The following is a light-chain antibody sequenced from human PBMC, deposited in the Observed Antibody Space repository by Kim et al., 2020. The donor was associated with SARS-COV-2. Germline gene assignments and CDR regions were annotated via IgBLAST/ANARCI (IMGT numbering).Light chain of an antibody. CDR1: SLRNYY. CDR3: SSRDSTGDHVV. Sequence: AFGQTVRRTCQGDSLRNYYATWYQQRPGQAPTLVLYGKYDRPSGVPDRFSGSASGNTASLTITGAQAEDEADYYCSSRDSTGDHVVFGGGTKLTVL. J-gene: IGLJ3*02. V-gene: IGLV3-19*01. CDR2: GKY.